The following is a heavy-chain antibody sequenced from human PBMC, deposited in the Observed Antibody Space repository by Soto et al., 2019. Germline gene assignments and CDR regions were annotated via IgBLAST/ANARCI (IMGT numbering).Heavy chain of an antibody. CDR3: ARGIAAAGKSSNFDS. J-gene: IGHJ4*02. D-gene: IGHD6-13*01. V-gene: IGHV4-34*01. CDR1: GGSFSGYY. CDR2: INHSGST. Sequence: SETLSLTCAVYGGSFSGYYWSWIRQPPGKGLEWIGEINHSGSTNYNPSLKSRVTISVDTSKNQFSLKLSSVTAADTAVYYCARGIAAAGKSSNFDSWGQGTLVTVSS.